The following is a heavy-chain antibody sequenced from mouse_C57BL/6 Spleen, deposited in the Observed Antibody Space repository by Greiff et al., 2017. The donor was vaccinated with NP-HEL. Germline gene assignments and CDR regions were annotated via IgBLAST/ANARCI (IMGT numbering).Heavy chain of an antibody. J-gene: IGHJ1*03. D-gene: IGHD2-5*01. CDR3: ARGRESYYSNCHWYFEG. V-gene: IGHV1-81*01. CDR1: GYTFTSYG. CDR2: IYPRSGNT. Sequence: LQESGAELARPGASVKLSCKASGYTFTSYGISWVKQRTGQGLEWIGEIYPRSGNTYYNEKFKGKATLTADKSSSTAYMELSSLTSEDSAVYFCARGRESYYSNCHWYFEGRGTGATVTAAS.